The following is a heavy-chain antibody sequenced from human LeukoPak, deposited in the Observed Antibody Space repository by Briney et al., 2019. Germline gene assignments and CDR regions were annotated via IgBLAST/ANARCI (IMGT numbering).Heavy chain of an antibody. D-gene: IGHD2-2*01. J-gene: IGHJ4*02. Sequence: GGSLRLSCAASGFTFSNAWMSWVRQAPGKGLEWVGRIKSKTDGGTTDYAAPVNGRFTISRDDSKNTLYLQMNSLKTEDTAVYYCTTDRYCSSTSGYWYQWDYFGYWGQGTLVTVSS. CDR2: IKSKTDGGTT. V-gene: IGHV3-15*01. CDR1: GFTFSNAW. CDR3: TTDRYCSSTSGYWYQWDYFGY.